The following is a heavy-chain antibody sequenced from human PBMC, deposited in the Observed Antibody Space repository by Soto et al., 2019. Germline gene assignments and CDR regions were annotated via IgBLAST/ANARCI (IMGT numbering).Heavy chain of an antibody. CDR2: IIPIFGTA. J-gene: IGHJ4*02. Sequence: QVQLVQSGAEVKKPGSSVKVFCKASGGTFSSYAISWVRQAPGQGLEWMGGIIPIFGTANYAQKFQGRVTITADESTSTAYMELSSLRSEDTAVYYCAATGNVEMATMRGFDYRGQGTLVTVSS. V-gene: IGHV1-69*12. D-gene: IGHD5-12*01. CDR1: GGTFSSYA. CDR3: AATGNVEMATMRGFDY.